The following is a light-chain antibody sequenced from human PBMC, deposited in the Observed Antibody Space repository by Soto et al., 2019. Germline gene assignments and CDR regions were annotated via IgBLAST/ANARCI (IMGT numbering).Light chain of an antibody. CDR2: RAP. V-gene: IGKV3-15*01. CDR3: QQYSNWPPWT. Sequence: EIVMTQSPATLAVSPGDTATLSCRASQSLGGNLAWYQQQPGQGPRLLIFRAPSRATGVPARFSASGSGPEFTRTISGLQSEDFAIYYCQQYSNWPPWTFGPGTKVEIK. CDR1: QSLGGN. J-gene: IGKJ1*01.